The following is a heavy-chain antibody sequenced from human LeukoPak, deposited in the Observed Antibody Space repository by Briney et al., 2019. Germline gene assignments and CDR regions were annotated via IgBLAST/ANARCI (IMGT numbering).Heavy chain of an antibody. D-gene: IGHD3-10*01. J-gene: IGHJ4*02. V-gene: IGHV1-2*02. CDR2: INPNSGGT. Sequence: ASVKVSCKASGYTFTGYYMHWVRQAPGQGLEWMGWINPNSGGTNYVQKFQGRVTMTRDTSISTAYMELGRLRSDDTAVYYCARDESGSGSYYNAYWGQGTLVTVSS. CDR1: GYTFTGYY. CDR3: ARDESGSGSYYNAY.